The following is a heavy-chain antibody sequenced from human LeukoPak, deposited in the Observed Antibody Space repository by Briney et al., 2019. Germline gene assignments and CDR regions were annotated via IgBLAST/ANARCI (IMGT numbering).Heavy chain of an antibody. V-gene: IGHV1-69*05. CDR1: GGTFSSYA. D-gene: IGHD6-6*01. J-gene: IGHJ4*02. Sequence: SVKVSCKASGGTFSSYAISWVRQAPGQGLEWMGGIIPIFGTANYAQKFQGRVTITTDESTSTAYMELSSLRSEDTAVYYCARSSIAARPFDYWGQGTLVTVSS. CDR3: ARSSIAARPFDY. CDR2: IIPIFGTA.